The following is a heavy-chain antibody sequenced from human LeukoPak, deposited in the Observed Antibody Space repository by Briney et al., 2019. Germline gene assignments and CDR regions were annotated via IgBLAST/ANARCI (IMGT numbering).Heavy chain of an antibody. J-gene: IGHJ5*02. CDR2: IYHSGST. Sequence: SETLSLTCAVSGGSISSSNWWSWVRQPPGKGLEWIGEIYHSGSTNYNPSLKSRVTISVDKSKNQFSLKLSSVTAADTAVYYCARNRGGASNPNWFDPWGQGTLVTVSS. D-gene: IGHD3-16*01. CDR1: GGSISSSNW. V-gene: IGHV4-4*02. CDR3: ARNRGGASNPNWFDP.